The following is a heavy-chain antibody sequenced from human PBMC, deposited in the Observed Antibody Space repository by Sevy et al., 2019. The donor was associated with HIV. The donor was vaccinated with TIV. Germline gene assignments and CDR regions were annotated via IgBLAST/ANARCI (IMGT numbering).Heavy chain of an antibody. Sequence: SETLSLTCTVSGDSINTYYWSWIRQPPGKGLEWIGYVSHSGNTNYNPSLKSRVSMSVDTSTNQFSLKVKSVTAADTAVYYCARLRWDLVVPPGATPGCYFDSWGQGTLVTVSS. CDR2: VSHSGNT. V-gene: IGHV4-59*08. CDR1: GDSINTYY. D-gene: IGHD2-2*02. J-gene: IGHJ4*02. CDR3: ARLRWDLVVPPGATPGCYFDS.